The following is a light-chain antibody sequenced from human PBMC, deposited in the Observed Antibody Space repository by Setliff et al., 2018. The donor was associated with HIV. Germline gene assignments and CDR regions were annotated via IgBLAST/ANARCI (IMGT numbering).Light chain of an antibody. CDR1: SGDVGGYNY. CDR2: DVT. J-gene: IGLJ1*01. V-gene: IGLV2-11*01. CDR3: CSYAGSYTSLYV. Sequence: QSVLTQPASVSGPPGQSITISCTGTSGDVGGYNYVSWYQHLPGKAPKLMIYDVTKRPSGVPDRFSGSKSGNTASLTISGLQSEDEADYYCCSYAGSYTSLYVFGTGTKVTVL.